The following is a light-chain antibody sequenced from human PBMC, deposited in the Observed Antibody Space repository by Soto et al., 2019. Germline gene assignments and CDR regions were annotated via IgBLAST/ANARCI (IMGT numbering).Light chain of an antibody. J-gene: IGLJ3*02. CDR1: SSNIGSTT. CDR2: SNS. V-gene: IGLV1-44*01. CDR3: VAWDGSLNGWV. Sequence: QSVLTQPPSASGAPGQGVTISCSGTSSNIGSTTVNWYQQVPGTAPKLLIHSNSQRPSGVPDRFSGSKSGTSASLAISGLQSEDEADYYCVAWDGSLNGWVFGGGTKLTVL.